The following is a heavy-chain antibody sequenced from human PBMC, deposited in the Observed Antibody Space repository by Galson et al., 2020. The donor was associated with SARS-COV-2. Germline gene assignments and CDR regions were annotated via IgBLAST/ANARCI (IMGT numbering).Heavy chain of an antibody. CDR2: IYPGDSDT. CDR3: ASSGGCSGGSCGPDAFDI. Sequence: KIGESLKISCKGSGYSFTSYWIGWVRQMPGKGLEWLGIIYPGDSDTRYSPSFQGQVTISADKSISTAYLQWSSLKASDTAMYYCASSGGCSGGSCGPDAFDIWGQGTMVTVSS. J-gene: IGHJ3*02. V-gene: IGHV5-51*01. CDR1: GYSFTSYW. D-gene: IGHD2-15*01.